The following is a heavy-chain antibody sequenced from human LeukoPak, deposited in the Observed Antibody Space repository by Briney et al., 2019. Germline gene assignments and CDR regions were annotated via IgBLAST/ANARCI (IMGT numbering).Heavy chain of an antibody. J-gene: IGHJ4*02. CDR2: INPYSGAT. CDR3: ARAHIGNDLFIDY. D-gene: IGHD2-21*01. V-gene: IGHV1-2*02. Sequence: ASVKVSCKASGYTFTDYYMHWGRQAPGQGLEWMGWINPYSGATTYAQKFQGRVTMTRHTSISTAYMDLSSLESDDTAVYYCARAHIGNDLFIDYWGQGTLVTVSS. CDR1: GYTFTDYY.